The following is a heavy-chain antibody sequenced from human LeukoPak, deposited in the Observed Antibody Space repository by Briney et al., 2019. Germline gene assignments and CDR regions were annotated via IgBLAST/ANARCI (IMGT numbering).Heavy chain of an antibody. J-gene: IGHJ4*02. V-gene: IGHV3-23*01. CDR2: ISGSGGST. D-gene: IGHD3-10*01. CDR3: ARGGGSGSSDY. CDR1: GFTFSSYA. Sequence: GGSLRLSCAASGFTFSSYAMSWVRQAPGKGLEWVSAISGSGGSTHYADSVKGRFTISRDNSKNTLYLQMNSLRAEDTAVYYCARGGGSGSSDYWGQGTLVTVSS.